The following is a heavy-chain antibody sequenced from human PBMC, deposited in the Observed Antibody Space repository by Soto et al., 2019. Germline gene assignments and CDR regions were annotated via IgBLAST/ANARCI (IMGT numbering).Heavy chain of an antibody. J-gene: IGHJ6*02. CDR1: GFTFSSYS. CDR2: ISSSSSYI. Sequence: PGGSLRLSCAASGFTFSSYSMNWVRQAPGKGLEWVSSISSSSSYIYYADSVKGRFTISRDSAKNSLYLQMNSLRAEDTAVYYCASFLEWLSAYYYGMDVWGQGTTVTVSS. CDR3: ASFLEWLSAYYYGMDV. V-gene: IGHV3-21*01. D-gene: IGHD3-3*01.